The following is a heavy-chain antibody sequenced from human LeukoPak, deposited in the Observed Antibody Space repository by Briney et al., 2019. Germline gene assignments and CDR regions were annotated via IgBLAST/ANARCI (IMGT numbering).Heavy chain of an antibody. J-gene: IGHJ4*02. D-gene: IGHD3-22*01. CDR3: ARERRQWGSSGYYYPDYFDY. Sequence: ASVKVSCKASGYTFTSYGISWVRQAPGQGLEWMGWISAYNGNTNYAQKLQGRVTMTTDTSTSTAYMELRSLRSDDTAVYYCARERRQWGSSGYYYPDYFDYWGQGTLVTVSS. CDR1: GYTFTSYG. CDR2: ISAYNGNT. V-gene: IGHV1-18*01.